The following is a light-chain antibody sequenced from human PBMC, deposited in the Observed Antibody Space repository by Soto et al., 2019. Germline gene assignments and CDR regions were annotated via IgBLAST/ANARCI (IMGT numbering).Light chain of an antibody. V-gene: IGKV3-20*01. CDR1: QTVTGSY. CDR2: DAS. Sequence: EIVLTQSAGTLSLSPGERATLSCRASQTVTGSYLAWFQQKPGQAPRLLIYDASTRAAGVPDRFSGSGSGTDFSLTINRLEPEDFAVYYCQLYGSSPWTFGQGTKVEIK. J-gene: IGKJ1*01. CDR3: QLYGSSPWT.